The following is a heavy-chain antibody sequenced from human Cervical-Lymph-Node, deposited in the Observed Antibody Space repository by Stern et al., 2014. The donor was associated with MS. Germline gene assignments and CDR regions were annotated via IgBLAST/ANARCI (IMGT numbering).Heavy chain of an antibody. CDR1: GFSFSASA. Sequence: EMQLVESGGGLVQPGGSLKLSCAASGFSFSASAIHWVRPASGKGLEWVGRIRSKPNNYATVYDESVKGRFTISRDDSKNTAYLQMNSLKIEDTAVYYCRAGTPQVDYWGQGTLVTVSS. D-gene: IGHD6-13*01. J-gene: IGHJ4*02. V-gene: IGHV3-73*01. CDR3: RAGTPQVDY. CDR2: IRSKPNNYAT.